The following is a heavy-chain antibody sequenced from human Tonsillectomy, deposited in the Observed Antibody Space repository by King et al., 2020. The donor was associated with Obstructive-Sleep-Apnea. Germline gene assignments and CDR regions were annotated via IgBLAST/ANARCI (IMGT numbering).Heavy chain of an antibody. CDR3: AKDFEGAFEI. CDR1: GFTFDDYA. D-gene: IGHD3-9*01. J-gene: IGHJ3*02. CDR2: IIWISGSI. Sequence: VQLVESGGGLVQPGRSLRLSCAASGFTFDDYAMHWVRQAPGRGREWVSGIIWISGSIGYAGSVKGRFTISRENATNSLYLQMNSLRAADTALYYCAKDFEGAFEIWGQGTMVTVSS. V-gene: IGHV3-9*01.